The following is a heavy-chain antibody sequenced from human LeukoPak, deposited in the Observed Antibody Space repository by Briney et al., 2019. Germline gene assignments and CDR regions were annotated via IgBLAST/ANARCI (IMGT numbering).Heavy chain of an antibody. CDR1: GYSFTSYC. J-gene: IGHJ3*01. V-gene: IGHV5-51*01. CDR2: IYPGDSGP. Sequence: GASLQISCKVSGYSFTSYCIGWVRQMPGKGLEWMGIIYPGDSGPTYSPSFQGQVTISVDKSINPAYLQWSSLQASDTAMYYCGMSGDRVPLQDDVFDVWGEGTMVTVST. D-gene: IGHD1-26*01. CDR3: GMSGDRVPLQDDVFDV.